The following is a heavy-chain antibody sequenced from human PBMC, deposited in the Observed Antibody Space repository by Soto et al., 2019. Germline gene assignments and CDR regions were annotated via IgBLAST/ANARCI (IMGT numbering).Heavy chain of an antibody. CDR1: GYTFTSYD. D-gene: IGHD3-22*01. V-gene: IGHV1-8*01. CDR2: RNPNSGKT. J-gene: IGHJ6*02. CDR3: ARGYDSTWTELDV. Sequence: ASVKVSCKASGYTFTSYDINWVRQATGQGLEWMGWRNPNSGKTGYAQKFQGRVTMTRNTSISTAYMELSSLRSEATDVYYCARGYDSTWTELDVWAQGTTVTVSS.